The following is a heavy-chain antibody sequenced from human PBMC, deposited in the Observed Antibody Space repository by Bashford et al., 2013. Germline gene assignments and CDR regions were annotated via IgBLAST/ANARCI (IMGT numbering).Heavy chain of an antibody. J-gene: IGHJ4*02. CDR1: GYTFTSYG. CDR3: ARDLEYSGYGTKGY. D-gene: IGHD5-12*01. Sequence: ASVKVSCKASGYTFTSYGISWVRQAPGQGLEWMGWISAYNGNTNYAQKLQGRVTMTTDTSTSTAYMELRSLRSDDTAVYYCARDLEYSGYGTKGYWGQGTLVTVSS. CDR2: ISAYNGNT. V-gene: IGHV1-18*01.